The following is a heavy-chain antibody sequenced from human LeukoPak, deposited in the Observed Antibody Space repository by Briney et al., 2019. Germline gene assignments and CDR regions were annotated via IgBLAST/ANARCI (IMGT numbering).Heavy chain of an antibody. CDR2: IHYSGST. D-gene: IGHD3-9*01. CDR1: GGSISSYY. CDR3: ARRILTGYYSNWYFDL. J-gene: IGHJ2*01. Sequence: SETLSLTCIVSGGSISSYYWSWIRQPPGKGLEWIGYIHYSGSTNYNPSLKSRVTISVDTSKNQFSLKLSSVTAADTAVYYCARRILTGYYSNWYFDLWGRGTLVTVSS. V-gene: IGHV4-59*08.